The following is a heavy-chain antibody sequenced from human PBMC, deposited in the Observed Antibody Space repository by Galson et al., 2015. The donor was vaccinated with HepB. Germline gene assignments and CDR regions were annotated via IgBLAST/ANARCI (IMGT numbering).Heavy chain of an antibody. CDR2: ISSSSSYI. D-gene: IGHD5-18*01. V-gene: IGHV3-21*01. CDR1: GFTFSSYS. CDR3: ARDSLTAMAGRIYYYYYMDV. Sequence: SLRLSCAASGFTFSSYSMNWVRQAPGKGLEWVSSISSSSSYIYYADSVKGRFTISRDNAKNSLYLQMNSLRAEDTAVYYCARDSLTAMAGRIYYYYYMDVWGKGTTVTVSS. J-gene: IGHJ6*03.